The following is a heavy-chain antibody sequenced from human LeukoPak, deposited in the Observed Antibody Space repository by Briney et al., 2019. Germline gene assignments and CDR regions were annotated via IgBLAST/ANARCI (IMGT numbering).Heavy chain of an antibody. Sequence: ASVKVSCKASGYTFTGYDINWVRQATGQGLEWMGWMNPNSGNTGYAQKFQGRVTMTTDTSTSTAYMELRSLRSDDTAVYYCAREDRYGDYRVGYYYYYMDVWGKGTTVTVSS. V-gene: IGHV1-8*02. D-gene: IGHD4-17*01. J-gene: IGHJ6*03. CDR1: GYTFTGYD. CDR3: AREDRYGDYRVGYYYYYMDV. CDR2: MNPNSGNT.